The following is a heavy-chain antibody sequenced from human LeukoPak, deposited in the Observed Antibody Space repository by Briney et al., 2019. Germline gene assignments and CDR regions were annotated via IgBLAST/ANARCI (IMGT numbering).Heavy chain of an antibody. V-gene: IGHV1-69*04. CDR2: IIPILGIA. J-gene: IGHJ4*02. CDR3: ARDVGVSKFDY. CDR1: GGTFSSYT. D-gene: IGHD3-16*01. Sequence: ASVKVSCKASGGTFSSYTISWVRRAPGQGLEWMGRIIPILGIANYAQKFQGRVTITADKSTSTAYMELSSLRSEDTAVYYCARDVGVSKFDYWGQGTLVSVSS.